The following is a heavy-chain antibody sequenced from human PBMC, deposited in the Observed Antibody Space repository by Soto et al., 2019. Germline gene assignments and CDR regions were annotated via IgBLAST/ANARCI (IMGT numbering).Heavy chain of an antibody. D-gene: IGHD3-10*01. CDR2: VYYSGST. CDR1: GDSVTSADYY. CDR3: DSRTSYYASGTDH. V-gene: IGHV4-30-4*01. J-gene: IGHJ4*02. Sequence: QVQLQESGPGLVKPSQTLSLTCTVSGDSVTSADYYWNWIRQTPGKGLEWIGHVYYSGSTDYNPSLKGRMSISIDTSKNQFSLRVSYVTCAGTAVWYSDSRTSYYASGTDHWGEVNLVAVSP.